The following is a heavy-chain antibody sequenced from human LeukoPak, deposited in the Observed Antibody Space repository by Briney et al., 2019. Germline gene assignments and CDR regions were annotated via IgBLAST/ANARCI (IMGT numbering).Heavy chain of an antibody. CDR1: GFTFSSYA. D-gene: IGHD5-24*01. Sequence: GGSLRLSCAASGFTFSSYAMSWVRQAPGKGLEWVSAISGSGGSTYYADSVKGRFTISRDNSKNTLYLQMNSLRAEDTAVYYCANNRDGCNSNNWYFDLWGRGTLVTVSS. CDR3: ANNRDGCNSNNWYFDL. V-gene: IGHV3-23*01. CDR2: ISGSGGST. J-gene: IGHJ2*01.